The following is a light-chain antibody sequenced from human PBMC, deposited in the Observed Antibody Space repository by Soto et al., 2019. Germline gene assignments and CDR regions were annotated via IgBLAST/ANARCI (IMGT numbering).Light chain of an antibody. J-gene: IGKJ4*01. CDR1: QSVSSNF. CDR3: QQYDTSPLT. CDR2: GAS. V-gene: IGKV3-20*01. Sequence: EIVLSQSPGTLSLSPGERATLSCRASQSVSSNFLAWYQQKPGQAPRLLIYGASSRATGIPDRFSGSGSGTDFTLTISSLEPEDFAVYYFQQYDTSPLTFGGGTKLEIK.